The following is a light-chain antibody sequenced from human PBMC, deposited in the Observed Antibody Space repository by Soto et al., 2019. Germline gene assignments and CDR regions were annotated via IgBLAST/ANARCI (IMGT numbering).Light chain of an antibody. CDR1: SGSVSSTYY. V-gene: IGLV8-61*01. CDR3: VLYMGSGISV. J-gene: IGLJ3*02. CDR2: NTN. Sequence: QAVVTQEPSFSVSPGRTVTLTCGLSSGSVSSTYYPSWYQQTPGQAPRTLIYNTNTRSSGVPDRFSGSILGNKAALTITGAQADDESDYYCVLYMGSGISVFGGGPKLTVL.